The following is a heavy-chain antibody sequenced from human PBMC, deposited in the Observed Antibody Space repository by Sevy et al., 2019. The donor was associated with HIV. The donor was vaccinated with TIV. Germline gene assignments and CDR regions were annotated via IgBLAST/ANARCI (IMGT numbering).Heavy chain of an antibody. V-gene: IGHV3-30*02. CDR1: GFTFSSYG. D-gene: IGHD1-26*01. CDR2: IRYDGSNK. J-gene: IGHJ6*02. CDR3: AKDAQWELPYYYGMDV. Sequence: GGSLRLSCAASGFTFSSYGMHWVRQAPGKGLEWVAFIRYDGSNKYYADSVKGRFTISRDNSKNTLYLQMNGLRAEDTAVYYCAKDAQWELPYYYGMDVWGQGTTVTVSS.